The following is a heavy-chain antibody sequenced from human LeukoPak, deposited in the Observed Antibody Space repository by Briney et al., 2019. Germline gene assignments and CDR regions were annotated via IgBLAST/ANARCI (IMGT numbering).Heavy chain of an antibody. CDR2: ISSSGSTI. V-gene: IGHV3-48*03. CDR1: GFTFSSYE. CDR3: AELGITMIGGV. Sequence: TGGPLRLSCAASGFTFSSYEMNWVRQAPGKVLEWVSYISSSGSTIYYADSVKGRFTISRDNAKNSLYLQMNSLRAEDTAVYYCAELGITMIGGVWGKGTTVTISS. J-gene: IGHJ6*04. D-gene: IGHD3-10*02.